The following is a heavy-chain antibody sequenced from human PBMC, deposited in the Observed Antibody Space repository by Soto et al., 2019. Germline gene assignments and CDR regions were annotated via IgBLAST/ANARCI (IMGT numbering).Heavy chain of an antibody. V-gene: IGHV1-46*01. CDR1: GYTFTSYY. J-gene: IGHJ6*01. D-gene: IGHD6-19*01. Sequence: ASVKVSCKASGYTFTSYYMHWVRQAPGQGLEWMGIINPSGGSTSYAQKFQGRVTMTRGTSTSTVYMELSSLRSEDTAVYYCARDLWLVLTRTIQGYGMEVWGQGTTVTVSS. CDR3: ARDLWLVLTRTIQGYGMEV. CDR2: INPSGGST.